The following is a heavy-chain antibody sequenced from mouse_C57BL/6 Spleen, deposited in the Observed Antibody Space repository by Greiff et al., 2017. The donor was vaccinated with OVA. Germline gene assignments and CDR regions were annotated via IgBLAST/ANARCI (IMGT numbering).Heavy chain of an antibody. CDR1: GYTFTSYW. V-gene: IGHV1-55*01. CDR3: AREGSSYGY. Sequence: QVHVKQPGAELVKPGASVKMSCKASGYTFTSYWITWVKQRPGQGLEWIGDIYPGSGSTNYNEKFKSKATLTVDTSSSTAYMQLSSLTSEDSAVYYCAREGSSYGYWGQGTTLTVSS. J-gene: IGHJ2*01. CDR2: IYPGSGST. D-gene: IGHD1-1*01.